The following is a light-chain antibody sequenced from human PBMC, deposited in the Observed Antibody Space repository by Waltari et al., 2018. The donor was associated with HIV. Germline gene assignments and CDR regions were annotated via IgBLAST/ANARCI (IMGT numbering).Light chain of an antibody. CDR3: SSYTTTNTVL. Sequence: QSALTQPPSVSGSPGQSVTISCTGTSNDIGPYNRVYLYQQTPGPAPKLIIFEVSNRPSRVPARFSGSKSGNTASLTISGLQAEDEADYYCSSYTTTNTVLFGGGTTLSVL. CDR2: EVS. V-gene: IGLV2-18*02. J-gene: IGLJ2*01. CDR1: SNDIGPYNR.